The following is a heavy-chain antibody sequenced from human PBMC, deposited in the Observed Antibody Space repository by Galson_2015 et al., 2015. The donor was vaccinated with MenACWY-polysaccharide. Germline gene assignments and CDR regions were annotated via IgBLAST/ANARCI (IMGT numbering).Heavy chain of an antibody. V-gene: IGHV3-23*01. CDR1: GFSFNTYW. CDR3: AKGGQWTPNSGAYFDF. Sequence: SLRLSCAASGFSFNTYWMHWVRHAPGKGLQWVSAISGSASSTYCADSVKGRFTISRDNSKNTLYLQMNSLRAEDTAVYYCAKGGQWTPNSGAYFDFWGQGTLVTV. J-gene: IGHJ4*02. CDR2: ISGSASST. D-gene: IGHD4-23*01.